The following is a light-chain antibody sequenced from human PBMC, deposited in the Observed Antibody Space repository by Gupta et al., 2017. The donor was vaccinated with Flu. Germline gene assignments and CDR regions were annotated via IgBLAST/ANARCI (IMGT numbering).Light chain of an antibody. J-gene: IGLJ2*01. CDR3: QLWDRRGGLVV. V-gene: IGLV3-21*01. Sequence: ARITWGGSIGGSNMCHWHQQRPAPAPLLVIYNDTDRPAGTPELSSCTPAGNTATLTIGMVAAGEEDYYFCQLWDRRGGLVVFGGGTKLTVL. CDR1: IGGSNM. CDR2: NDT.